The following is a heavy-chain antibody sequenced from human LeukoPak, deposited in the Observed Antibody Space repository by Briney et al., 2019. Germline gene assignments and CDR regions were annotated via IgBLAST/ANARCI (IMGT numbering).Heavy chain of an antibody. D-gene: IGHD3-9*01. J-gene: IGHJ4*02. CDR2: INHSGST. V-gene: IGHV4-34*01. CDR1: GGSFIGYY. CDR3: ARGSVLRYFDWLFP. Sequence: PAETLSLICAVYGGSFIGYYCSWIRQPPGKGLEWIGEINHSGSTNYNPSLKSRVTISVDTSKNQFSLKLSSVTAADTAVYYCARGSVLRYFDWLFPWGQGTLVTVSS.